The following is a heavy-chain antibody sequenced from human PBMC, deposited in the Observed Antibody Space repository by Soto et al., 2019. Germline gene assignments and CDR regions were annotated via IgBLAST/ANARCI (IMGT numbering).Heavy chain of an antibody. CDR3: ARGTNIVVVPAAIPHYYYYYGMDV. V-gene: IGHV1-69*13. Sequence: SVKVSCKASAGTFSSYAISGVRQAPGQGREGMGGVIPIFGTANYAQKIQGRVTITADESTSTAYMELSSLRSEDTAVYYCARGTNIVVVPAAIPHYYYYYGMDVWGQGTTVTVSS. CDR2: VIPIFGTA. CDR1: AGTFSSYA. D-gene: IGHD2-2*02. J-gene: IGHJ6*02.